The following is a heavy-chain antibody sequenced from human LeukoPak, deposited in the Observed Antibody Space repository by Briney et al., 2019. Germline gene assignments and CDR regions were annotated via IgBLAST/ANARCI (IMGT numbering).Heavy chain of an antibody. J-gene: IGHJ4*02. Sequence: SETLSLTCTVSGGSISSHYWSWIRQPPGKGLEWNGYIYYSGSTNYNPSLKSRVTISVDTSKNQFSLKLSSVTAADTAVYYCARVPETGEGAHDYWGQGTLVTVSS. CDR2: IYYSGST. CDR3: ARVPETGEGAHDY. D-gene: IGHD3-9*01. CDR1: GGSISSHY. V-gene: IGHV4-59*11.